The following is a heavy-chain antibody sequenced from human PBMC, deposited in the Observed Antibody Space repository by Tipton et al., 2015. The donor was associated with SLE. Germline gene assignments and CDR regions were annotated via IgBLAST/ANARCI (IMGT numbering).Heavy chain of an antibody. CDR3: ARDPGIANGMGD. Sequence: SLRLSCAASGFIFSDYSMNWVRQAPGKGLAWVSVIYGGGITYYADSVKGRFTISRDNSKNTLYLQMNSLRNEDTAVYYCARDPGIANGMGDWGRGTTLTVSS. D-gene: IGHD1-1*01. CDR2: IYGGGIT. V-gene: IGHV3-53*05. J-gene: IGHJ6*02. CDR1: GFIFSDYS.